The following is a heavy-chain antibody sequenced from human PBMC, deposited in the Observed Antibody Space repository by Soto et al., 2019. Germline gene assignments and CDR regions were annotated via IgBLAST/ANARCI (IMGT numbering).Heavy chain of an antibody. CDR2: IYYSGST. CDR3: ARAPGGSGYYYFDY. Sequence: PSETLSLTCTVSGGSISSGGYYWSWIRQHPGKGLEWIGYIYYSGSTYYNPSLKSRVTISVDTSKNQFSLKLSSVTAADTAVYYCARAPGGSGYYYFDYWGQGTLVTVSS. CDR1: GGSISSGGYY. V-gene: IGHV4-31*03. D-gene: IGHD3-22*01. J-gene: IGHJ4*02.